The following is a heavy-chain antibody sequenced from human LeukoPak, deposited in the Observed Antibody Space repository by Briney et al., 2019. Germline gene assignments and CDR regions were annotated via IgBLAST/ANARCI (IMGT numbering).Heavy chain of an antibody. J-gene: IGHJ4*02. Sequence: GGSLRLSCAASGFSFRNYAMTWVRQAPGKRLEWVSAISGSGATTYYTDSVKGRFTISRDNSKNTLYLQMNSLRAEDTAIYYCAKRVHTYYGSRGSWGQGTLVTVSS. CDR3: AKRVHTYYGSRGS. CDR1: GFSFRNYA. CDR2: ISGSGATT. D-gene: IGHD2-21*01. V-gene: IGHV3-23*01.